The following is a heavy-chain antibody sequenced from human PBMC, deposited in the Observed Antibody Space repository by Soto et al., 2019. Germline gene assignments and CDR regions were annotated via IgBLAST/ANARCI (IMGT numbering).Heavy chain of an antibody. V-gene: IGHV3-7*01. CDR2: IKQDGSDK. CDR3: ARYCSGGSCYPNYYYYYIDV. CDR1: GFTFSSNW. Sequence: GGSLRLSCAASGFTFSSNWMSWVRQAPGKRLEWVASIKQDGSDKYYVDSVKGRFTIYRDNAKNSLYLQMNSLRAEDTAVYYCARYCSGGSCYPNYYYYYIDVWGKGTTVTVSS. D-gene: IGHD2-15*01. J-gene: IGHJ6*03.